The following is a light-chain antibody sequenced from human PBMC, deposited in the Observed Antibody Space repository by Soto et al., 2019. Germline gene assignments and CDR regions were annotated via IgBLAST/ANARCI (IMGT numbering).Light chain of an antibody. Sequence: ILVTQSPATLSFSPGERTTLSCRASQSISRYLAWYQQKPGQGPRLLIYGASSRATGTPDRFSGSGSGTDFTLTINRLEPEDFALYYCQQYGSSPPTFGQGTKVDI. CDR3: QQYGSSPPT. J-gene: IGKJ1*01. CDR2: GAS. V-gene: IGKV3-20*01. CDR1: QSISRY.